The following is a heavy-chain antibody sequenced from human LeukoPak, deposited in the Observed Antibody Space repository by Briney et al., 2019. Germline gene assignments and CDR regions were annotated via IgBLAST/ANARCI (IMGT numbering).Heavy chain of an antibody. V-gene: IGHV3-21*06. Sequence: GGSLRLSCAASGFTVSSNYMSWVRQAPGKGLEWVSFTDTSGRYVYYGDSVKGRFTISRDNAKNLLFLQMNGLRAEDTALYYCARGRSITLLRGVAMSNGFDIWGRGAMVTISS. CDR1: GFTVSSNY. CDR2: TDTSGRYV. J-gene: IGHJ3*02. CDR3: ARGRSITLLRGVAMSNGFDI. D-gene: IGHD3-10*01.